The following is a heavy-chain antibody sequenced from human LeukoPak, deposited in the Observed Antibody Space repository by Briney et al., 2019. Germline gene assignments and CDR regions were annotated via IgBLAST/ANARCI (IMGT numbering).Heavy chain of an antibody. D-gene: IGHD3-10*01. V-gene: IGHV3-7*01. CDR2: IKQDGSEK. Sequence: GGSLRLSCAASGFTFSSYWMSWVRQAPGKGLEWVANIKQDGSEKYYVDSVKGRFTISRDNAKNSLYLQMNSLRAEDTAVYYCAGIFGELAFDYWGQGTLVTVSS. CDR1: GFTFSSYW. J-gene: IGHJ4*02. CDR3: AGIFGELAFDY.